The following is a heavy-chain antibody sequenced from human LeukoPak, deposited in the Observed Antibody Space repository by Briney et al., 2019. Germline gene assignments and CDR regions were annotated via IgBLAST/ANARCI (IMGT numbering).Heavy chain of an antibody. CDR1: GIIFDDHV. Sequence: GGSLRLSCAASGIIFDDHVIHWVRQVPGKGLEWVSGISWNSGNTGYADSVKGRFTISRDIGKNSLYLQMNSLRVEDTALYYCARVSLGYCSSTSCAVWGQGTLVTVSS. J-gene: IGHJ4*02. CDR2: ISWNSGNT. V-gene: IGHV3-9*01. D-gene: IGHD2-2*01. CDR3: ARVSLGYCSSTSCAV.